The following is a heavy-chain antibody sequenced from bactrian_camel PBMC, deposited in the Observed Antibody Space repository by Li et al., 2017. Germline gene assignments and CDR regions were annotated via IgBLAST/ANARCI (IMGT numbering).Heavy chain of an antibody. CDR3: AAVCSSRGGPWYQPIKYNY. D-gene: IGHD2*01. V-gene: IGHV3S40*01. CDR1: GFTFNAGG. J-gene: IGHJ4*01. Sequence: VQLVESGGGLVQPGGSLRLSCAASGFTFNAGGMSWVRQAPGKGLEWVSFINSDGVIYYADSVKGRFTISRDNAKNTVYLQMNSLKPEDTAMYYCAAVCSSRGGPWYQPIKYNYWGQGTQVTVS. CDR2: INSDGVI.